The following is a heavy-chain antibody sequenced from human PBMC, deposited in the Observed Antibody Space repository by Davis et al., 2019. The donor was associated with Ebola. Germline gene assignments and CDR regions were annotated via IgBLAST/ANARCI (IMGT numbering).Heavy chain of an antibody. Sequence: ASVKVSCKASGYTFTSYYMHWVRQAPGQGLEWMGIINPSGGSTSYAQKFQGRVTMTRDTSTSTAYMELSSLRSEDTAVYYCARRHGDGGGSYYFDYWGQGTLVTVSS. J-gene: IGHJ4*02. D-gene: IGHD4-17*01. CDR2: INPSGGST. V-gene: IGHV1-46*01. CDR3: ARRHGDGGGSYYFDY. CDR1: GYTFTSYY.